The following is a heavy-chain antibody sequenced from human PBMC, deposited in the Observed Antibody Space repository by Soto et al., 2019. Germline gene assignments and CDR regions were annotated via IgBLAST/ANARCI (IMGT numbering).Heavy chain of an antibody. V-gene: IGHV3-30-3*01. CDR2: ISYDGSNK. Sequence: GGSLRLSCAASGFTFSSYAMHWVRQAPGKGLEWVAVISYDGSNKYYADSVKGRFTISRDNSKNTLYLQMNSLRAEDTAVYYCARDSDWNYGFDYWGQGTLVTVSS. CDR1: GFTFSSYA. CDR3: ARDSDWNYGFDY. J-gene: IGHJ4*02. D-gene: IGHD1-7*01.